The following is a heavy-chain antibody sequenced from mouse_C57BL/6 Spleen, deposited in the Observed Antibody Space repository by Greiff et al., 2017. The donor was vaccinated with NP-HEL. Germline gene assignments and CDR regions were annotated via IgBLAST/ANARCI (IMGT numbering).Heavy chain of an antibody. CDR2: ISSGSSTI. J-gene: IGHJ4*01. Sequence: EVQVVESGGGLVKPGGSLKLSCAASGFTFSDYGMHWVRQAPEKGLEWVAYISSGSSTIYYADTVKGRFTISRDNAKNTLILQMTSLRSEDTAMYYCARPVYYAMDYWGQGTSVTVAS. CDR1: GFTFSDYG. V-gene: IGHV5-17*01. CDR3: ARPVYYAMDY.